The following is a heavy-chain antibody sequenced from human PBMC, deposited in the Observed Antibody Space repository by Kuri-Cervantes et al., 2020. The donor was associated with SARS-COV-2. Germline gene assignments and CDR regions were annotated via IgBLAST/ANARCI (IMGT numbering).Heavy chain of an antibody. CDR3: AKDLGDYGMDV. D-gene: IGHD3-16*01. CDR2: IYSGVSST. Sequence: GGSLRLSCAASGFTFSSYAMSWVRQAPGKGLEWVSVIYSGVSSTYYADSVKGRFTISRDNSKNTLYLQMNSLRAEDTAVYYCAKDLGDYGMDVWGQGTTVTVSS. CDR1: GFTFSSYA. J-gene: IGHJ6*02. V-gene: IGHV3-23*03.